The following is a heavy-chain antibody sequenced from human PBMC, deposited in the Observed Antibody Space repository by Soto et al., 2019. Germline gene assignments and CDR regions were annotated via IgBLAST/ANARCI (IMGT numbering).Heavy chain of an antibody. CDR3: ARESSGYYWFY. Sequence: ASVNVSCKSSGYTLSSYYMHWVRQAPGQGLEWMGRINPSDGSTSYAQKFQGRVTMTRDTSTSTVYMELSSLKSEDTAAYYCARESSGYYWFYWGQGTLVTVSS. CDR1: GYTLSSYY. CDR2: INPSDGST. D-gene: IGHD3-22*01. V-gene: IGHV1-46*01. J-gene: IGHJ4*02.